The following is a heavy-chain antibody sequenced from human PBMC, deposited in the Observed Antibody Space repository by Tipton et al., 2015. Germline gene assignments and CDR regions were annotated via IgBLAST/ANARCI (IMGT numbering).Heavy chain of an antibody. CDR3: ARVPVFSDGLYNYYLIDV. J-gene: IGHJ6*02. CDR1: DGSLTSGDYY. CDR2: IYYGGSA. V-gene: IGHV4-61*08. Sequence: TLSLTCTVSDGSLTSGDYYWSWIRQPPGRGLEWIGYIYYGGSANYNPSLKSRVTISADTSKNQFSLNLTSVTAADTAIYYCARVPVFSDGLYNYYLIDVWGQGTTVTVSS. D-gene: IGHD3-10*01.